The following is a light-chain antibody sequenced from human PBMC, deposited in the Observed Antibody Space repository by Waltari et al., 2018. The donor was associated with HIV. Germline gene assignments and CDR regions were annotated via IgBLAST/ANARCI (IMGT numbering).Light chain of an antibody. Sequence: YVLTQPPSVSVAQGKTATITCEGDRIGTKSVHWYQQKSGQAPQLIIYYESDRPSGIPERFSGSNSGSAATLTISRVEDGDEADYYCEVWDETRNRVVFGGGTKLFAL. J-gene: IGLJ2*01. CDR1: RIGTKS. CDR3: EVWDETRNRVV. CDR2: YES. V-gene: IGLV3-21*04.